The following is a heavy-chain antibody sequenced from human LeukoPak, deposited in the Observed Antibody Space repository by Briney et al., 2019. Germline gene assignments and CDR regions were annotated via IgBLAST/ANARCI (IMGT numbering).Heavy chain of an antibody. D-gene: IGHD3-16*01. V-gene: IGHV3-21*01. Sequence: PGGSLRLSCAASGFTFSSYSMNWVRQAPGKGLEWVSSISSSSSYIYYADSVKGRFTISRDNAKNSLYLQMNSLRAEDTAVYYCARDLGGDSEIDYWGQGTLVTVSS. CDR3: ARDLGGDSEIDY. CDR1: GFTFSSYS. J-gene: IGHJ4*02. CDR2: ISSSSSYI.